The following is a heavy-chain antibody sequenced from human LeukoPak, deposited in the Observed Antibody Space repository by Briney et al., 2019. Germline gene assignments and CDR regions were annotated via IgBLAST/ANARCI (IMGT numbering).Heavy chain of an antibody. Sequence: ASVKVSCKASGYTFTSYGISWVRQAPGQGLEWMGWISAYNGNTNYAQKLQGRVTMTTDTSTSTAYMELRGLRSDDTAVYYCASHSKGHLEYYYYMDVWGKGTTVTVSS. CDR1: GYTFTSYG. CDR3: ASHSKGHLEYYYYMDV. CDR2: ISAYNGNT. J-gene: IGHJ6*03. V-gene: IGHV1-18*01. D-gene: IGHD5-24*01.